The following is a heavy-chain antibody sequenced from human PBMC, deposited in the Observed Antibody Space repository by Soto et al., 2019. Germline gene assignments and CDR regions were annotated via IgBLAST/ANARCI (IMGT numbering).Heavy chain of an antibody. CDR1: GASISGFY. CDR3: VRDGTKTLRDWFDP. V-gene: IGHV4-4*07. CDR2: IYATGTT. Sequence: LSLTCTVSGASISGFYWSWIRKSAGKGLEWIGRIYATGTTDYNPSLKSRVMMSVDTSKKQFSLKLRFVTAADTAVYYCVRDGTKTLRDWFDPWGQGISVTVSS. J-gene: IGHJ5*02. D-gene: IGHD1-1*01.